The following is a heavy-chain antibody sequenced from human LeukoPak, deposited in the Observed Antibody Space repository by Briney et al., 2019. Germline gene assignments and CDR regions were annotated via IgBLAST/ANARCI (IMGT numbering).Heavy chain of an antibody. V-gene: IGHV1-69*01. D-gene: IGHD6-19*01. CDR3: ASGPRIAVAGTHWFDP. CDR1: GGTFSSYA. CDR2: IIPIFGTA. J-gene: IGHJ5*02. Sequence: ASVKVSCKASGGTFSSYAISWVRHAPGQGLEWMGGIIPIFGTANYAQKFQGRVTITADESTSTAYMELSSLRSEDTAVYYCASGPRIAVAGTHWFDPWGQGTLVTVSS.